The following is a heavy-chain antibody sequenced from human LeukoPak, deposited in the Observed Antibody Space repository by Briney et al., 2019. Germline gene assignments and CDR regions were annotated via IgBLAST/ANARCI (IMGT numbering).Heavy chain of an antibody. CDR3: ARDQNYDTAEGFDP. CDR1: GGSISSDFYY. V-gene: IGHV4-30-4*08. CDR2: IYYSGST. J-gene: IGHJ5*02. D-gene: IGHD3-9*01. Sequence: SQTLSLTCTVSGGSISSDFYYWSWIRQPPGKGLEWIGYIYYSGSTYYNPSLKSRVTISVDTSKNQFSLKLSSVTAADTAVYYCARDQNYDTAEGFDPWGQGTLVTVSS.